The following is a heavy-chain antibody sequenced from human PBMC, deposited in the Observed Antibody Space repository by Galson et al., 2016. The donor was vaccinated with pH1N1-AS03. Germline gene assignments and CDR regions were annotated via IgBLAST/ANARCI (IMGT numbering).Heavy chain of an antibody. CDR3: ARQDSGAYYLDS. CDR2: IFYNGTT. V-gene: IGHV4-59*12. Sequence: LSLTCAVSGGSISSYYWSWIRQPPGKRLEWIGYIFYNGTTNYNPSLKSRVTISVDTSKNQFSLKLTSVTAADTAVYYCARQDSGAYYLDSWGPGTLVTVSS. CDR1: GGSISSYY. J-gene: IGHJ4*02. D-gene: IGHD1-26*01.